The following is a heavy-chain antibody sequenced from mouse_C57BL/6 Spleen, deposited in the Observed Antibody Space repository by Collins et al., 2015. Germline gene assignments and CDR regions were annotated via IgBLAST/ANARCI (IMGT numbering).Heavy chain of an antibody. CDR1: GFNIKDYY. D-gene: IGHD2-4*01. J-gene: IGHJ2*01. CDR3: ALYDYDDYFDH. CDR2: IDPENGKT. V-gene: IGHV14-2*01. Sequence: EVQLQQSGAELVKPGASVKLSCTASGFNIKDYYLYWVKQRTEQGLEWTGRIDPENGKTKYAPKFQGKATITADTSSNTAYLQLSSLTSEDTAVYYCALYDYDDYFDHWGQGTTLTVSS.